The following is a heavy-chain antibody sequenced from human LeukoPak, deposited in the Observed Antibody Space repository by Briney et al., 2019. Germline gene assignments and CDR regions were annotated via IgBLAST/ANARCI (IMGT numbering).Heavy chain of an antibody. J-gene: IGHJ4*02. V-gene: IGHV1-18*01. CDR1: GYTFTSYG. CDR3: ARDRGYYYDSSGYYESLSSDY. Sequence: ASVKLSCKASGYTFTSYGISWVRQAPGQGLEWMGWISAYNGNTNYAQKLQGRVTMTTDTSTSTAYMELRSLRSDDTAVYYCARDRGYYYDSSGYYESLSSDYWGQGTLVTVSS. D-gene: IGHD3-22*01. CDR2: ISAYNGNT.